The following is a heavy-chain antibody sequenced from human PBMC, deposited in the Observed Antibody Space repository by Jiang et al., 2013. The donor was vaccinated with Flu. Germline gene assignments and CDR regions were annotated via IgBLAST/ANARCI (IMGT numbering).Heavy chain of an antibody. CDR1: DGSISRLY. J-gene: IGHJ4*02. V-gene: IGHV4-59*11. CDR3: ARDYHEDVGAGPFDY. D-gene: IGHD1-26*01. CDR2: IYYSGNT. Sequence: VLLKPSETLSLTCTVSDGSISRLYWSWIRQPPGKGLEWIGFIYYSGNTDYNPSLKSRVTISVDTSKNQFSLKLSSVTAADTAVYYCARDYHEDVGAGPFDYWGQGTLVTVSS.